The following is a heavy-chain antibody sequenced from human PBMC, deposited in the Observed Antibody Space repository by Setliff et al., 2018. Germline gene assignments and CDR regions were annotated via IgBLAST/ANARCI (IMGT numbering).Heavy chain of an antibody. CDR1: GYIFTNYW. V-gene: IGHV5-51*01. D-gene: IGHD5-18*01. CDR3: SRHGNVDTFDY. Sequence: PGESLKISCKVSGYIFTNYWIGWVRQMPGKGLEWMGIIYPGASDTRYSPSFQGQVTFSADKSISTVYLQWSSLKASDTAIYYCSRHGNVDTFDYWGQGTLVTVSS. CDR2: IYPGASDT. J-gene: IGHJ4*02.